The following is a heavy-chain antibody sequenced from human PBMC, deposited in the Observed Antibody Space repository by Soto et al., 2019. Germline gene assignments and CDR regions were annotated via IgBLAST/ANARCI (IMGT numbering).Heavy chain of an antibody. CDR1: GFPFSSYA. Sequence: GGSLRLSCEGSGFPFSSYAIHWVRQTPGKGLEWVAVISYDGSITYYSDSVKGRFTISRDTPTNTVYLQLNGLRGDDTAVYYCARPPRDLWSGYSTYFDYWGQGTPVTVSS. CDR3: ARPPRDLWSGYSTYFDY. J-gene: IGHJ4*02. V-gene: IGHV3-30-3*01. CDR2: ISYDGSIT. D-gene: IGHD3-3*01.